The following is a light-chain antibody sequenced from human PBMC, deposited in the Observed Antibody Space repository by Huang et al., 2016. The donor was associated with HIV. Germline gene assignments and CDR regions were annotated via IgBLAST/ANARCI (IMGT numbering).Light chain of an antibody. CDR3: QQSFATPYT. CDR1: QSIRPY. CDR2: AAS. Sequence: DIQVTQSPSSLSASVGDRVTITCRASQSIRPYLNWYQQRPGAAPNLLIFAASSLQSGGPSRFSGNGSGRDFTLTITNLQPEDFATYYCQQSFATPYTFGQGTTLEIK. V-gene: IGKV1-39*01. J-gene: IGKJ2*01.